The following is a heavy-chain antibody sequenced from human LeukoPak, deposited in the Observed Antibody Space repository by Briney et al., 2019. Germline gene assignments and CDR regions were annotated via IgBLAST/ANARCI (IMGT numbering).Heavy chain of an antibody. CDR3: ARATQYCSGGRCYDTWFDP. D-gene: IGHD2-15*01. Sequence: GGSLRLSCAASGFTFSSYSINWVRQAPGKGLEWVSFISSSSSYIYYADSVKGRFTISRDNAKNSLYLQMNSLRAEDTAVYYCARATQYCSGGRCYDTWFDPWGQGTLVTVSS. CDR1: GFTFSSYS. J-gene: IGHJ5*02. CDR2: ISSSSSYI. V-gene: IGHV3-21*01.